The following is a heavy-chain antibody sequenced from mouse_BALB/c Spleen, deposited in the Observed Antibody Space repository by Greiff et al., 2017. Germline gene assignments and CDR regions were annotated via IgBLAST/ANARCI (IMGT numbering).Heavy chain of an antibody. CDR1: GYSITSGYY. Sequence: EVKLEESGPGLVKPSQSLSLTCSVTGYSITSGYYWNWIRQFPGNKLEWMGYISYDGSNNYNPSLKNRISITRDTSKNQFFLKLNSVTTEDTATYYCAREADYDAGFAYWGQGTLVTVSA. J-gene: IGHJ3*01. CDR3: AREADYDAGFAY. D-gene: IGHD2-4*01. CDR2: ISYDGSN. V-gene: IGHV3-6*02.